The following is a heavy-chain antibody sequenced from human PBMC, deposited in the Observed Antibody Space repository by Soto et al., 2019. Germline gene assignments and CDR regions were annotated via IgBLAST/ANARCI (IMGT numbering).Heavy chain of an antibody. V-gene: IGHV4-59*01. J-gene: IGHJ5*02. CDR3: ARVGSGSYYDFNWFDP. D-gene: IGHD1-26*01. CDR2: IYFSGST. Sequence: SETLSLTCTFSGGSISSYYWSWIRQPPGKGLEWIGHIYFSGSTNYNPSLKSRVTISIDTSKRQFSLKLRSVTAADTAVYYCARVGSGSYYDFNWFDPWGQGKVVT. CDR1: GGSISSYY.